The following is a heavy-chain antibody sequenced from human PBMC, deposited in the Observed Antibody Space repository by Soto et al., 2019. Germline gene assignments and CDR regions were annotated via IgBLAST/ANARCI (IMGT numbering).Heavy chain of an antibody. CDR2: ISNDGSKK. CDR3: ARDVAMPTGLGLGY. J-gene: IGHJ4*02. CDR1: GFAFTNYG. V-gene: IGHV3-30*03. Sequence: QVQVVESGGGVVQPGTSLRLSCAASGFAFTNYGIHWVRQAPGKGLEWVAHISNDGSKKFYGDSVKGRFTISRDNSENTVYLPMTSLRPDDTAGFYCARDVAMPTGLGLGYWGQGTLVTVSS. D-gene: IGHD6-19*01.